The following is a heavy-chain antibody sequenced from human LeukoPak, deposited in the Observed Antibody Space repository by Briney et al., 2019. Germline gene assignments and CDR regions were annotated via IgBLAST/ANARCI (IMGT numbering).Heavy chain of an antibody. CDR1: GYTFTSYG. J-gene: IGHJ4*02. CDR2: ISAYNGNT. V-gene: IGHV1-18*01. CDR3: ARVIVVVVAAPAYFDY. Sequence: ASVKVSCKASGYTFTSYGISWVRQAPGQGLEWMGWISAYNGNTDYAQKLQGRVTMTTDTSTSTAYMELRSLRSDDTAVYYYARVIVVVVAAPAYFDYWGQGTLVTVSS. D-gene: IGHD2-15*01.